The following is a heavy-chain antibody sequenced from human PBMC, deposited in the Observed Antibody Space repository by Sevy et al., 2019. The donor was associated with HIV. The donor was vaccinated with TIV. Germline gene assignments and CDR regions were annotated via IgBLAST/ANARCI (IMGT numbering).Heavy chain of an antibody. CDR3: SRDMLGYCSSIRCYAEGYFDY. J-gene: IGHJ4*02. D-gene: IGHD2-2*01. V-gene: IGHV4-59*01. CDR1: GGSISSYY. CDR2: IYYSGST. Sequence: ETMSLTCTVSGGSISSYYWSWIRQPPGKGLEWIGYIYYSGSTNYNPALKSRVTISVDTSKNQFSLKLRSVTAADTAVYYWSRDMLGYCSSIRCYAEGYFDYWGQGTLVTVSS.